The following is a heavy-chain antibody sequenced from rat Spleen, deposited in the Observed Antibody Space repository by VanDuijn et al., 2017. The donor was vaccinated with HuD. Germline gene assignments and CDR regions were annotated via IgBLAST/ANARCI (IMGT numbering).Heavy chain of an antibody. V-gene: IGHV2-43*01. CDR3: ARLGGLWRVTYGIMDA. D-gene: IGHD1-1*01. Sequence: QVQLKESGPGLVQPSQTLSLTCTVSGFSLTSHHVSWVRQPPGKGLEWMGLIWTGGSTAYNSLLKSRLSISRDTSKSQVYLKKNSLQTEDTATYYCARLGGLWRVTYGIMDAWGQGASVTVPS. CDR1: GFSLTSHH. CDR2: IWTGGST. J-gene: IGHJ4*01.